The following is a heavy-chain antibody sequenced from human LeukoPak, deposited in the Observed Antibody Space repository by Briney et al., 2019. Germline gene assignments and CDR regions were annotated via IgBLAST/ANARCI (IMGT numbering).Heavy chain of an antibody. J-gene: IGHJ3*01. CDR3: VRGGGAFDF. V-gene: IGHV3-7*01. Sequence: GGSLRLSCATSGFTFSSYWMSWVRLAQGKGLEWVANIKHDGSETYYVDSVKGRFTISRDNAKNSLYLQMNSLRAEDTAVYYCVRGGGAFDFWGQGTKVTVSS. CDR2: IKHDGSET. CDR1: GFTFSSYW.